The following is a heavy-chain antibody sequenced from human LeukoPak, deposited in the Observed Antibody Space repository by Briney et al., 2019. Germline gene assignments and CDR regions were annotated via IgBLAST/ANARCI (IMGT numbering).Heavy chain of an antibody. CDR2: INTYGTST. Sequence: GGSLRLSCAASGFTFSSYWMHWVRQVPGKGLLWVARINTYGTSTSYGDSVEGRFTIPRDNAKNTLDLEMKSLRDDDTAVYYCARGSSTVTTRDWFDPWGQGTQVTVSS. V-gene: IGHV3-74*03. CDR3: ARGSSTVTTRDWFDP. J-gene: IGHJ5*02. CDR1: GFTFSSYW. D-gene: IGHD4-17*01.